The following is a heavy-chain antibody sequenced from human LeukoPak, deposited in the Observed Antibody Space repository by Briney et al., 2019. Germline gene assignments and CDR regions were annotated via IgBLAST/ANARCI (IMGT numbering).Heavy chain of an antibody. Sequence: GGSLRLSCAVSGFTFSSYWMSWVRQAPGKGLEWVANMKPDGSEKYYVDSVKGRFTISRDSSKNSLYLQMNSLRAEDTAVYYCARDIEAAGLFLDYWGQGTLVTVSS. D-gene: IGHD6-13*01. J-gene: IGHJ4*02. CDR2: MKPDGSEK. CDR3: ARDIEAAGLFLDY. V-gene: IGHV3-7*01. CDR1: GFTFSSYW.